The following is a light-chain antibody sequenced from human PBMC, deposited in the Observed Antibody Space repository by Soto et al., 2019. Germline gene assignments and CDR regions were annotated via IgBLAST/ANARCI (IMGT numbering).Light chain of an antibody. V-gene: IGKV3-20*01. Sequence: EIVLTQSPGTLSLSPGERATLSCRASQSISSSHLAWYQQNPGQAPRLLIYGASTRATGIPGRFSGSGSETDFTLTISRLEPEDFAVYCCQQFDTSPWTFGQGTKVEIK. J-gene: IGKJ1*01. CDR1: QSISSSH. CDR2: GAS. CDR3: QQFDTSPWT.